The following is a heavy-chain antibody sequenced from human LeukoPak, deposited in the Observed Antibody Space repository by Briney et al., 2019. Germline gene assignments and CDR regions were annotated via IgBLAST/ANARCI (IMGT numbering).Heavy chain of an antibody. J-gene: IGHJ6*03. D-gene: IGHD4-17*01. Sequence: SVKVSCKASGGTFSSYAISWVRQAPGQGLEWMGGIITIFGTANYAQKFQGRVTITTDESTSTAYMELSSLRSEDTAVYYCARGWTVTTDYYYYYMDVWGKGTTVTVSS. CDR2: IITIFGTA. CDR1: GGTFSSYA. V-gene: IGHV1-69*05. CDR3: ARGWTVTTDYYYYYMDV.